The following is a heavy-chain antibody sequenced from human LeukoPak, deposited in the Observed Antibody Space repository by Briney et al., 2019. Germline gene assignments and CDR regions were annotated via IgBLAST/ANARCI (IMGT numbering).Heavy chain of an antibody. V-gene: IGHV1-8*01. Sequence: GASVKVSCKASGYTFTSYDINWVRQATGQGLEWMGWMSPNSGNTGYAQKFRGRVTMTRNTSISTAYMELSSLRSEDTAVYYCARGHKGRGQFDYWGQGTLVTVSS. CDR2: MSPNSGNT. J-gene: IGHJ4*02. CDR1: GYTFTSYD. CDR3: ARGHKGRGQFDY.